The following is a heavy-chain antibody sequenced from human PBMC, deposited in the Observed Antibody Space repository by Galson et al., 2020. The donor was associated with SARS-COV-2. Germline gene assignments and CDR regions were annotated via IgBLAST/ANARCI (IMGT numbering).Heavy chain of an antibody. CDR2: IYNSGTT. CDR3: ARGNSPCVTIFGVLTGACGMDV. Sequence: SETLSLTCTVSGASISSTSYYWSLLRQPAGKGLEWIRRIYNSGTTNYNPPHCRQVTISVTTSKNQFSLKLTSVIAADTAVYYCARGNSPCVTIFGVLTGACGMDVWGQGTTVTVSS. J-gene: IGHJ6*02. CDR1: GASISSTSYY. D-gene: IGHD3-3*01. V-gene: IGHV4-61*02.